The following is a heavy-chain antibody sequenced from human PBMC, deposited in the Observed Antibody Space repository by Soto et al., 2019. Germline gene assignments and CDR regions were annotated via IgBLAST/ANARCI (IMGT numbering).Heavy chain of an antibody. CDR3: TRETMTVRLDFDE. Sequence: PACSLRRSCAASSLPCSRYAMHWVRQAPGKGLEWVAVISYDGSNEYYADSVKGRFTISRDNSKNTLYLQVNSLRAEDTFIYYCTRETMTVRLDFDEGGTGVLVSV. V-gene: IGHV3-30-3*01. J-gene: IGHJ4*02. CDR2: ISYDGSNE. D-gene: IGHD6-19*01. CDR1: SLPCSRYA.